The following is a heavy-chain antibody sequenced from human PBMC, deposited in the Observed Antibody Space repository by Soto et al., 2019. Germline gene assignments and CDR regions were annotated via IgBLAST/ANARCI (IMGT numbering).Heavy chain of an antibody. CDR2: ISGSGGST. CDR1: GFTFSSYA. V-gene: IGHV3-23*01. Sequence: PGGFLRLSCGALGFTFSSYAMSRVRQAPGKGLEWVSAISGSGGSTYYADSVKGRFTISRDNTKNTLYLQMNSLRAEDTAVYYCAKDLVGTGYCSSTSCYHDAFDIWGQGTMVTVSS. J-gene: IGHJ3*02. CDR3: AKDLVGTGYCSSTSCYHDAFDI. D-gene: IGHD2-2*01.